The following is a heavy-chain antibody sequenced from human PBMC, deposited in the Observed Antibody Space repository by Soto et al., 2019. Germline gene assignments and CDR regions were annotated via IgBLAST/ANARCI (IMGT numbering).Heavy chain of an antibody. D-gene: IGHD3-3*01. CDR2: IYYSGST. CDR1: GGSVSSGSYY. Sequence: PSETLSLTCTVSGGSVSSGSYYWSWIRQPPGKGLEWIGYIYYSGSTNYNPSLKSRVTTSVDTSKNQFSLKLSSVTAADTAVYYCAWGLRFLEWLPPDWFDPWGQGTLVTVSS. CDR3: AWGLRFLEWLPPDWFDP. J-gene: IGHJ5*02. V-gene: IGHV4-61*01.